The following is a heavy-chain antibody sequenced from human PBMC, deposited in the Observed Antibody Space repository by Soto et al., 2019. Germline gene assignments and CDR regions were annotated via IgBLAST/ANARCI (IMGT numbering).Heavy chain of an antibody. CDR2: ISSSSSYI. CDR3: ARDRDLSSSGVWFEP. Sequence: EVQLVESGGGLVKPGGSLRLSCAASGFTFSSYSMNWVRQAPGKGLEWVSSISSSSSYIYYADSVKGRFTISRDNAKNSLYLQMNSLRAEDTAVYYCARDRDLSSSGVWFEPWGQGTLVTVSS. D-gene: IGHD6-19*01. V-gene: IGHV3-21*01. J-gene: IGHJ5*02. CDR1: GFTFSSYS.